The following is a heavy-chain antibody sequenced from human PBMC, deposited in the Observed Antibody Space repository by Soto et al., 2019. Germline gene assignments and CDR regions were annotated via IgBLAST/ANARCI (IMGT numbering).Heavy chain of an antibody. V-gene: IGHV3-23*01. D-gene: IGHD2-8*02. CDR1: GFICSSYD. J-gene: IGHJ3*02. CDR2: ILVGGST. CDR3: AKATATGGGAFEI. Sequence: EGSLRLSCVVSGFICSSYDMSWVRQAPGKGLEWVSTILVGGSTHYEDSVKGRFTISRDTSKNTVYLQMNSLTAGDTAVYYCAKATATGGGAFEIYGHGTLVTVSS.